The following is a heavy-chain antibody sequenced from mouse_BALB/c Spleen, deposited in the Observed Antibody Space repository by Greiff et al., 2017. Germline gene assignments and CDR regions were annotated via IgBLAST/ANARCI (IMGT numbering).Heavy chain of an antibody. D-gene: IGHD2-2*01. CDR2: INPYNDGT. V-gene: IGHV1-14*01. J-gene: IGHJ4*01. CDR3: AREGGYPSYAMDY. Sequence: VQLKQSGPELVKPGASVKMSCKASGYTFTSYVMHWVKQKPGQGLEWIGYINPYNDGTKYNEKFKGKATLTSDKSSSTAYMELSSLTSEDSAVYYCAREGGYPSYAMDYWGQGTSVTVSS. CDR1: GYTFTSYV.